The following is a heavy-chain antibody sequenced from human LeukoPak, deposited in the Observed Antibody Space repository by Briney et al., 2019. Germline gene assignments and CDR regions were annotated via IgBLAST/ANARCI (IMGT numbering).Heavy chain of an antibody. J-gene: IGHJ4*02. CDR2: ISSSGSTV. Sequence: GGSLRLSCVASEFIFSDYWMSWVRQAPGKGLEWVSHISSSGSTVYYADSVKGRFTISRDNAKNSLYLQMNSLRAEDTAVYYCARRYCSSTSCLLDYWGQGTLVTVSS. CDR3: ARRYCSSTSCLLDY. CDR1: EFIFSDYW. D-gene: IGHD2-2*01. V-gene: IGHV3-11*04.